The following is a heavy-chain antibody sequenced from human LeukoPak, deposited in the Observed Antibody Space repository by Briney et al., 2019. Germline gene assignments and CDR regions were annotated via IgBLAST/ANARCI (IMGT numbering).Heavy chain of an antibody. Sequence: GGSLRLSCAASGFTVSSNYMSWVRQAPGKGLEWVSSISSSSSYIYYADSVKGRFTISRDNAKNSLYLQMDSLRAEDTAVYYCARENGYCSSTSCYSDGMDVWGKGTTVTVSS. D-gene: IGHD2-2*03. CDR2: ISSSSSYI. CDR1: GFTVSSNY. V-gene: IGHV3-21*01. J-gene: IGHJ6*04. CDR3: ARENGYCSSTSCYSDGMDV.